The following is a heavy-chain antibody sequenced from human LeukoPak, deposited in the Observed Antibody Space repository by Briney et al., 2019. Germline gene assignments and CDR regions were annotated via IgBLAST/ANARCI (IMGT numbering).Heavy chain of an antibody. Sequence: SETLSLTCTVSGGSISSYYWSWIRQPPGKGLEWIGYIYYSGSTNYNPSLKSRVTISVDTSKNQFSLQLNSVTPEDTAVYYCASGPLRRWFDPWGQGTLVTVSS. CDR1: GGSISSYY. CDR2: IYYSGST. CDR3: ASGPLRRWFDP. J-gene: IGHJ5*02. V-gene: IGHV4-59*12.